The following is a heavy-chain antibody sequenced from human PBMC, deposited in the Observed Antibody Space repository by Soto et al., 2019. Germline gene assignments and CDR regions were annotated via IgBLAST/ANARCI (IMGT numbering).Heavy chain of an antibody. V-gene: IGHV3-23*01. D-gene: IGHD1-26*01. CDR2: ISGGGGGT. CDR1: GFTFSNYA. J-gene: IGHJ4*02. Sequence: GGALRLSCSVSGFTFSNYAMTWVRQAPGKGLEWVSSISGGGGGTHYADSMKGRFTISRDNSKNTLDLQMGSLRAEDMAVYYCARGAMGAIYYFDYWGQGTLVTVSS. CDR3: ARGAMGAIYYFDY.